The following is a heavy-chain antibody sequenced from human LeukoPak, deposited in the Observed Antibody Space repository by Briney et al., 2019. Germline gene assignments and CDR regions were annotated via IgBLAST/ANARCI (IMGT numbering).Heavy chain of an antibody. CDR1: GGTFSSYA. CDR2: IIPILGIA. Sequence: SVKVSCRASGGTFSSYAISWVRQAPGQGLEWMGRIIPILGIANYAQKFQGRVTITADKSTSTAYMELSSLRSEDTAVYYCASLYGMANTSPGYWGQGTLVTVSS. J-gene: IGHJ4*02. CDR3: ASLYGMANTSPGY. V-gene: IGHV1-69*04. D-gene: IGHD5-24*01.